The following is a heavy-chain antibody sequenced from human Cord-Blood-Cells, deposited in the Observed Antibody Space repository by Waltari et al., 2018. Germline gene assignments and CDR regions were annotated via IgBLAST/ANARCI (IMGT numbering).Heavy chain of an antibody. CDR2: INHSGST. Sequence: QVQLQQWAAGLLKPSETLSLTCAVYGGSFSGYYWIWFRQAPGKGLEWIGEINHSGSTNYNPSLKSRVTISVDTSKNQFSLKLSSVTAADTAVYYCARRRGIVVVVAASNWFDPWGQGTLVTVSS. J-gene: IGHJ5*02. CDR3: ARRRGIVVVVAASNWFDP. D-gene: IGHD2-15*01. V-gene: IGHV4-34*01. CDR1: GGSFSGYY.